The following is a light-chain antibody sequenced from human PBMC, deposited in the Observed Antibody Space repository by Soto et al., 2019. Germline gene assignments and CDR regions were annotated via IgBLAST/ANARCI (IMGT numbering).Light chain of an antibody. CDR2: EVS. J-gene: IGLJ1*01. Sequence: QSAPTQPASVSGSPGQSITISCTGTSSDLGSNNYVSWYQQHPGKAPKVMIYEVSNRPSGVSNRFSGSKSGNTASLTISGLQAEDEADYYCSSYTVTSVTLYVFGTGTKLTVL. V-gene: IGLV2-14*01. CDR3: SSYTVTSVTLYV. CDR1: SSDLGSNNY.